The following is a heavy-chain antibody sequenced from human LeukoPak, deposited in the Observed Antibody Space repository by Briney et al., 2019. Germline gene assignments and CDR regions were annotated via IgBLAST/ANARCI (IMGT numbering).Heavy chain of an antibody. CDR1: GGSITRGSYY. V-gene: IGHV4-61*09. CDR2: VFTSGNT. D-gene: IGHD3-10*01. Sequence: SETLSLTCTDSGGSITRGSYYWTWIRQPAGKALEWIGHVFTSGNTNYNPSLKGRVTISIETSKSQFSLNLNSVTAADTAVYYCARGTGSLFYWGHGILVTVSS. J-gene: IGHJ4*01. CDR3: ARGTGSLFY.